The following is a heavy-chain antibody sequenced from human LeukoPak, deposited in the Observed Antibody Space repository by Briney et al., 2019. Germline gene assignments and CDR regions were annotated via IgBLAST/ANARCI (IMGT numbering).Heavy chain of an antibody. CDR2: IYPGESDT. CDR1: GYTFSSYW. CDR3: ARKNDFRLDY. V-gene: IGHV5-51*01. J-gene: IGHJ4*02. Sequence: GESLKISCKGSGYTFSSYWIGWVRQMPGKDLEWMGIIYPGESDTRYSPSLQGLVTISVDTSIGTAYLQWSSLNALDTAIYYGARKNDFRLDYWGQGTLVTVSS. D-gene: IGHD3-3*01.